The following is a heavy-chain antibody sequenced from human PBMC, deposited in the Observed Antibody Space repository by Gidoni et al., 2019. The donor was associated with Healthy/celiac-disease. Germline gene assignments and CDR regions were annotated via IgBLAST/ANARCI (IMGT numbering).Heavy chain of an antibody. CDR2: IYYSGST. V-gene: IGHV4-31*03. CDR3: ARDTIAYCGGDCYWRYFDL. J-gene: IGHJ2*01. CDR1: GGSISSGGYY. D-gene: IGHD2-21*02. Sequence: QVQLQESGPGLVKPSQTLSLTCTVSGGSISSGGYYWSWIRQHPGKGLEWIGYIYYSGSTYYNPSLKSRVTISVDTSKNQFSLKLSSVTAADTAVYYCARDTIAYCGGDCYWRYFDLWGRGTLVTVSS.